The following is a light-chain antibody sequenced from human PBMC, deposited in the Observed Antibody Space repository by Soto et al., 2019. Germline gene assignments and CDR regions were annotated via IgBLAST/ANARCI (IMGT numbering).Light chain of an antibody. V-gene: IGKV3-11*01. J-gene: IGKJ5*01. Sequence: EIVLTQSPATLSLSPEERATLSCRASQSVSSDLAWYQQKPGQAPRLLIYDASNRATGIPARFSGSGSGTDFTLTISSLEPEDFAVYYCQQRCNWPLITFGQGTRLEIK. CDR1: QSVSSD. CDR3: QQRCNWPLIT. CDR2: DAS.